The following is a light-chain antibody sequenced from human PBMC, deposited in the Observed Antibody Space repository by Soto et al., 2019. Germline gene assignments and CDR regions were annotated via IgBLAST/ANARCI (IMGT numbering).Light chain of an antibody. Sequence: QSVLTQPASVSGSPGQSITISCTGTSSDIASYKFVSWFQHHPGKAPKLLIYEVNNRPSGISNRFSGSKSGNTVSLTISGLQPEDEANYFCSSATNTDTLVVFGGGTKLTVL. CDR2: EVN. V-gene: IGLV2-14*01. J-gene: IGLJ2*01. CDR1: SSDIASYKF. CDR3: SSATNTDTLVV.